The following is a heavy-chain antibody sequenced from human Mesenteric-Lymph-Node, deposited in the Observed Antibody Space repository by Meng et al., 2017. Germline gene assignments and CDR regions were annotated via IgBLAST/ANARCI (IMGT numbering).Heavy chain of an antibody. CDR1: GGSISSYY. D-gene: IGHD3-10*01. CDR2: IYTSGST. J-gene: IGHJ6*02. Sequence: SETLSLTCTVSGGSISSYYWSWIRQPAGKGLEWIGRIYTSGSTNYNPSLKSRVTISVDTSKNQFSLKLSSVTAADTAVYYCARDGYPRWFGELLGGYYYGMDVWGQGTTVTVSS. CDR3: ARDGYPRWFGELLGGYYYGMDV. V-gene: IGHV4-4*07.